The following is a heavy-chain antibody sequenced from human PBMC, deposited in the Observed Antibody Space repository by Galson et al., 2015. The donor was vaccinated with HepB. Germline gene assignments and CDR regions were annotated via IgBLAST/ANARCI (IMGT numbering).Heavy chain of an antibody. J-gene: IGHJ6*02. D-gene: IGHD4-17*01. Sequence: SLRLSCAASGFTFSNAWMSWVRQAPGKGLEWVGRIKNKADGGTIHYAAPVKGRFTISRDDSENTPYLQMNSLKTEDTAVYYCSRTDPLDVWGQGTTVTVSS. V-gene: IGHV3-15*01. CDR1: GFTFSNAW. CDR2: IKNKADGGTI. CDR3: SRTDPLDV.